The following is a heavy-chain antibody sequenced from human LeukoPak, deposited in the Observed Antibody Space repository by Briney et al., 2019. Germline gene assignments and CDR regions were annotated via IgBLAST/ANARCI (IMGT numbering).Heavy chain of an antibody. CDR1: GFTFSSYA. J-gene: IGHJ3*02. Sequence: GGSLRLSCAASGFTFSSYAMSWVRQAPGKGLEWVSAISGSGGGTYYADSVKGRFTISRDNSKNTLYQQMNSLRAADTAVYYCAKEYGDYDAFDIWGQGTVVIVSS. D-gene: IGHD4-17*01. CDR2: ISGSGGGT. CDR3: AKEYGDYDAFDI. V-gene: IGHV3-23*01.